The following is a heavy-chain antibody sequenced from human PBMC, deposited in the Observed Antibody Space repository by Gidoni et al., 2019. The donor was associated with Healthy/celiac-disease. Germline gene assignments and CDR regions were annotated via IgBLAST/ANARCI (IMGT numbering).Heavy chain of an antibody. CDR2: INHSGST. V-gene: IGHV4-34*01. J-gene: IGHJ3*02. CDR3: ARRLIVVVVAATPGAFDI. D-gene: IGHD2-15*01. Sequence: QVQLQQWGAGLLKPSETLSLTCAVYGGSFSGYYWSWIRQPPGKGLEWIGEINHSGSTNYNPSLKSRVTISVDTSKNQFSLKLSSVTAADTAVYYCARRLIVVVVAATPGAFDIWGQGTMVTVSS. CDR1: GGSFSGYY.